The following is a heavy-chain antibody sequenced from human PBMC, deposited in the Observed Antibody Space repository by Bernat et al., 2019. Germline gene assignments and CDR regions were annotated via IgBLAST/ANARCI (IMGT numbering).Heavy chain of an antibody. V-gene: IGHV3-7*04. CDR2: INQDGSVK. CDR1: GFTFRHSW. D-gene: IGHD2-2*03. Sequence: EVQLVESGGGLVQTGGSLRLSCAASGFTFRHSWMYWVRQAPGKGLERVATINQDGSVKYYGDAVKGRVTISRDNAKDSLFLQMNSLRAEDTAVYYCARDRGFCSFDCWGQGTLVTVSS. CDR3: ARDRGFCSFDC. J-gene: IGHJ4*02.